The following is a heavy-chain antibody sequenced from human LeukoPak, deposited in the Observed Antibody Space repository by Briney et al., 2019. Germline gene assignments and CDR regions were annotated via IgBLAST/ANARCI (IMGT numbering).Heavy chain of an antibody. Sequence: GGSLRLSCIGSGFPFSAYAMTWVRQAPGKGLEWVSSIQGSGGIRGYADSVQGRFTISRDNSKDTLFLQMNSLRGEDTAVCYCGRDPNGDYISAFEMWGPGTLVTVSS. V-gene: IGHV3-23*01. CDR2: IQGSGGIR. J-gene: IGHJ3*02. D-gene: IGHD4-17*01. CDR1: GFPFSAYA. CDR3: GRDPNGDYISAFEM.